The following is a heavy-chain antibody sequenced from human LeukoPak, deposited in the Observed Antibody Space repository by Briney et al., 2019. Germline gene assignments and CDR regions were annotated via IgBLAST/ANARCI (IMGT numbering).Heavy chain of an antibody. Sequence: ASVKVSCKASGYTFTGYYMHWVRQAPGQGLEWMGWINPNSGGTNYAQKFQGRVTMTRDTSISTAYMELSRLRSDDTAVYYCARDPTRYCSGGSCYIRWGQGTPVTISS. CDR3: ARDPTRYCSGGSCYIR. J-gene: IGHJ4*02. D-gene: IGHD2-15*01. V-gene: IGHV1-2*02. CDR1: GYTFTGYY. CDR2: INPNSGGT.